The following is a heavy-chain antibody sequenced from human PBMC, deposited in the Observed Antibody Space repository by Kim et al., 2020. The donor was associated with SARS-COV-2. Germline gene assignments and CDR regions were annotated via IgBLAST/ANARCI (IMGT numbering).Heavy chain of an antibody. J-gene: IGHJ4*02. CDR2: T. V-gene: IGHV4-39*01. Sequence: TYYNPSLNSRVTISVDTSKNQFSLKLSSVTAADTAVYYCARLSIAYYFDYWGQGTLVTVSS. CDR3: ARLSIAYYFDY. D-gene: IGHD6-6*01.